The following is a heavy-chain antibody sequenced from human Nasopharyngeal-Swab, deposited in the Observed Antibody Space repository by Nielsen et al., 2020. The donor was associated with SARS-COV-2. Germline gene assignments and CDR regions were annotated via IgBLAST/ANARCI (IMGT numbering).Heavy chain of an antibody. CDR1: GFTYDDYA. J-gene: IGHJ4*02. V-gene: IGHV3-9*01. CDR3: ARGTADYSNPSFDY. D-gene: IGHD4-11*01. CDR2: INWNSASK. Sequence: SLKISCAASGFTYDDYAMHWVRQRPGEGLEWVSGINWNSASKGYADSVKGRFTISRDNAKNSLYLLMNTLRSEDTALYYCARGTADYSNPSFDYWGQGTLVTVPS.